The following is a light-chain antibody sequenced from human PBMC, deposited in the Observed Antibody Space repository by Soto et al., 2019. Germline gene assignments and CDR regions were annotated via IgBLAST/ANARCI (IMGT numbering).Light chain of an antibody. J-gene: IGKJ4*01. CDR2: EAS. CDR3: QQVKNNLPLT. Sequence: IQLTQSPSSLSASVGYRLTITCRASQDISHYVAWYQQKPGKAPKVLIYEASTLQSGVPSRFSGSGSGTDFTLTIRSLQPEDFATYYCQQVKNNLPLTFGGGTTGDIK. CDR1: QDISHY. V-gene: IGKV1-9*01.